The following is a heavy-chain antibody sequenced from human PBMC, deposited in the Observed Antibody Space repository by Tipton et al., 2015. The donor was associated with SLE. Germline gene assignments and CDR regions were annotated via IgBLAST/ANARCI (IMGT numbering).Heavy chain of an antibody. CDR2: IYYSGST. CDR3: ARVGSYLGFDY. J-gene: IGHJ4*02. V-gene: IGHV4-59*01. CDR1: GGSISSYY. D-gene: IGHD1-26*01. Sequence: TLSLTCTASGGSISSYYWSWIRQPPGKGLEWIGYIYYSGSTNYNPSLKSRVTISVDTSKNQFSLKLSSVTAADTAVYYCARVGSYLGFDYWGQGTLVTVSS.